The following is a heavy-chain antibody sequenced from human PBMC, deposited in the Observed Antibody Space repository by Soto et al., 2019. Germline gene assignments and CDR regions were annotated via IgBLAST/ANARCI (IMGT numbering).Heavy chain of an antibody. CDR2: IYDGGRT. D-gene: IGHD7-27*01. CDR3: ARGPSGDKVDS. Sequence: QVQLQESGPGLVKPSQTLSLTCTVSGGSISTVDYWWSWIRQSPDMGLAWIGHIYDGGRTYNNPSLERRVTMSVDTSTSQLSLTLCSVSAADTAVYYCARGPSGDKVDSWGQGTLVTVSS. J-gene: IGHJ4*02. CDR1: GGSISTVDYW. V-gene: IGHV4-30-4*01.